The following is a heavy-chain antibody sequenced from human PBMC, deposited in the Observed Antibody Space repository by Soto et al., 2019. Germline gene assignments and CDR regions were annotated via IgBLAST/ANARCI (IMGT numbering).Heavy chain of an antibody. Sequence: QVQLVESGGGVVQPGRSLRLSCAASGFTFSNYGMHWARQAPGKGLEWVAAILYDGSNKYYTDSVKGRFTISRDNSKNTLYLQMNSLRAADTAVYYCAGGTYYFDYTGQGTVVTVSS. J-gene: IGHJ4*02. CDR2: ILYDGSNK. CDR3: AGGTYYFDY. CDR1: GFTFSNYG. V-gene: IGHV3-33*01. D-gene: IGHD1-26*01.